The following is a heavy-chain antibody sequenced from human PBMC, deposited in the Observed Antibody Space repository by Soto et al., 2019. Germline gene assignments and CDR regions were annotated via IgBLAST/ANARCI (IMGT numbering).Heavy chain of an antibody. CDR2: ISSSGSTI. V-gene: IGHV3-48*03. CDR3: AREGIAARPFDY. J-gene: IGHJ4*02. D-gene: IGHD6-6*01. CDR1: GFTFSSYE. Sequence: GGSLRLSCAASGFTFSSYEMNWVRQAPWKGLEWVSYISSSGSTIYYADSVKGRFTISRDNAKNSLYLQMNSLRAEDTAVYYCAREGIAARPFDYWGQGTLVTVSS.